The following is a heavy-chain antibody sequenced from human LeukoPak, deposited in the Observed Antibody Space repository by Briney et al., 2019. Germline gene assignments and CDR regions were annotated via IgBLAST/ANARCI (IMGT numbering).Heavy chain of an antibody. Sequence: PSETLSLTCTVSGGSISSSSYYWGWIRQPPGKGLEWIGSIYYSGSTYYNPSLKSRVTISVDTSKNQFSLKLSSVTAADTAVYYCARRGWAYFDYWGQGTLATVSS. CDR3: ARRGWAYFDY. CDR2: IYYSGST. V-gene: IGHV4-39*01. CDR1: GGSISSSSYY. D-gene: IGHD1-26*01. J-gene: IGHJ4*02.